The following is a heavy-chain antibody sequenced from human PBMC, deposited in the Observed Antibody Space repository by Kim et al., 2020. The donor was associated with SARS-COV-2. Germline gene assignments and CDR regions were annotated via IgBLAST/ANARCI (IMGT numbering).Heavy chain of an antibody. CDR2: ISSSGSTI. J-gene: IGHJ6*02. CDR3: ASFGVETGGYYYYGMDV. CDR1: GFTFSSYE. D-gene: IGHD3-3*01. V-gene: IGHV3-48*03. Sequence: GGSLRLSCAASGFTFSSYEMNWVRQAPGKGLEWVSYISSSGSTIYYADSVKGRFTISRDNAKNSLYLQMNSLRAEDTAVYYCASFGVETGGYYYYGMDVWGQGTTVTVSS.